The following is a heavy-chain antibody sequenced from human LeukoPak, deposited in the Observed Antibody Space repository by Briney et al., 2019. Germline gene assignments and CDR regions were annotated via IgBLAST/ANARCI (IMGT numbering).Heavy chain of an antibody. CDR3: ARDGGPYYGGSSYYYYYMDV. CDR1: GFTFSDYY. J-gene: IGHJ6*03. CDR2: ISSSGSSI. Sequence: GGSLRLSCAAYGFTFSDYYMSWIRQAPGKGLEWVSYISSSGSSIYYADSVKGRFTISRDNAKNSLYLQMNSLRAEDTAVYYCARDGGPYYGGSSYYYYYMDVWGKGTTVTVSS. D-gene: IGHD4-23*01. V-gene: IGHV3-11*04.